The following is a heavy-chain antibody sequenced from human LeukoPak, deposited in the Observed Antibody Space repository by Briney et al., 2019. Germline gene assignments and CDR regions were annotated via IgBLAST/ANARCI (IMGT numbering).Heavy chain of an antibody. CDR3: ATYVSSVTTLYYFDY. V-gene: IGHV4-39*01. Sequence: SETLSLTCTVSGGSISSSSYYWGWIRQPPGKGLEWIGSIYYSGSTYYNPSLESRVTISVDTSKNQFSLKLSSVTAADTAVYYCATYVSSVTTLYYFDYWGQGTLVTVSS. J-gene: IGHJ4*02. CDR1: GGSISSSSYY. D-gene: IGHD5/OR15-5a*01. CDR2: IYYSGST.